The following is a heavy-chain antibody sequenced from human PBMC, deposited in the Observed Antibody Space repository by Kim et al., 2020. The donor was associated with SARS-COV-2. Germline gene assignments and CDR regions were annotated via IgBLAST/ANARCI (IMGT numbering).Heavy chain of an antibody. Sequence: SETLSLTCTVSGGSISRSSYYWGWIRQPPGKGLEWIGSIYYSGSTYYNPSLKSRVTISVDTSKNQFFLKLSSVNAADTAVYYCARTPAGYYDSSGYYYALYYFDYWGQGTLVTVSS. D-gene: IGHD3-22*01. V-gene: IGHV4-39*01. J-gene: IGHJ4*02. CDR3: ARTPAGYYDSSGYYYALYYFDY. CDR2: IYYSGST. CDR1: GGSISRSSYY.